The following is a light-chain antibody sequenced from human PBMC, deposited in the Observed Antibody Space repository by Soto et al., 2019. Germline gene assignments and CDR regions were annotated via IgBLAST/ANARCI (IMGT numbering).Light chain of an antibody. CDR2: WAS. CDR1: QSVLYSSNNKNY. J-gene: IGKJ5*01. CDR3: QQYYSTLIT. V-gene: IGKV4-1*01. Sequence: IVMTQSPESLALSLCDRSTINCKSSQSVLYSSNNKNYLAWYKQKPGQPPKLLISWASTRESGVPGRFSGSGSGTNFTLTISSLQAEDVAVYYCQQYYSTLITFGQGTRLEI.